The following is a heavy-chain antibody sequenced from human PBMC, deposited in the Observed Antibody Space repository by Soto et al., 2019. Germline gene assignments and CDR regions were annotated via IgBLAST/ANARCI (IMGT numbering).Heavy chain of an antibody. CDR2: ISYDGSNK. Sequence: PGGSLILSCAASGFTFSSYVMHWVRQAPGKGLEWVAVISYDGSNKYYADSVKGRFTISRDNSKNTLYLQMNSLRAEDTAVYYCARDSYSSSRGGFDPWGQGTLVTVSS. D-gene: IGHD6-13*01. CDR3: ARDSYSSSRGGFDP. V-gene: IGHV3-30*19. J-gene: IGHJ5*02. CDR1: GFTFSSYV.